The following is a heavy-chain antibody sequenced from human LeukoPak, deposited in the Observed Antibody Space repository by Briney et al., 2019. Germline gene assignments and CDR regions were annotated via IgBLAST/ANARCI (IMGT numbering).Heavy chain of an antibody. CDR1: GFTISSYG. D-gene: IGHD6-13*01. Sequence: GGSLRLSCAASGFTISSYGMHWVRQAPGKGLEWVAFIRYDGSNKYYADSVKGRFTISRDNSKNTLYLQMNSPRAEDTAVYYCAKPLIAAAGTFDYWGQGTLVTVSS. J-gene: IGHJ4*02. CDR3: AKPLIAAAGTFDY. CDR2: IRYDGSNK. V-gene: IGHV3-30*02.